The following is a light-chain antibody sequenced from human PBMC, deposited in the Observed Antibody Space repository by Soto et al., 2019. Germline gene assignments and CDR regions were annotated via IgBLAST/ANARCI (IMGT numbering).Light chain of an antibody. CDR1: QGISSF. J-gene: IGKJ4*01. CDR2: AAS. V-gene: IGKV1-9*01. CDR3: QQVKSYPLN. Sequence: DIQLTQSPSFLSASVGDRVTITCLASQGISSFLAWYQQKPGKAPNFLIYAASTLQSGVPSRFSGSGSGTEFTLTISSLQPEDFATYYCQQVKSYPLNFGGGTKVEIK.